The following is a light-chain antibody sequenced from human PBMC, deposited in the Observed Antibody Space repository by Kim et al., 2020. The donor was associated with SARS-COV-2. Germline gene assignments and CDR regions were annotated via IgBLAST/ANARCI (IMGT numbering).Light chain of an antibody. J-gene: IGKJ4*01. Sequence: VSPGERATLSCGTSQSVRNNLAWYQQKPGQAPRLLIYDTFTRATGIPDRFSGSGSETEFTLTISSLQSEDFALYYCQQYNSWPLTFGGGTKVEIK. V-gene: IGKV3-15*01. CDR3: QQYNSWPLT. CDR1: QSVRNN. CDR2: DTF.